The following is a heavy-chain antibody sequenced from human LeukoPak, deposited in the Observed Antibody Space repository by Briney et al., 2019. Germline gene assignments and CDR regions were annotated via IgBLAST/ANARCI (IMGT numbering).Heavy chain of an antibody. CDR2: ISSSSSTI. CDR1: GFTFTDHY. D-gene: IGHD6-6*01. V-gene: IGHV3-11*04. J-gene: IGHJ4*02. Sequence: GGSLRLSCAASGFTFTDHYMNWVRQAPGKGLEWVSYISSSSSTIYYAVSVKGRFTISRDNAKNSLYLQMNSLRAEDTAVYYCASDTVRDFDYWGQGTLVTVSS. CDR3: ASDTVRDFDY.